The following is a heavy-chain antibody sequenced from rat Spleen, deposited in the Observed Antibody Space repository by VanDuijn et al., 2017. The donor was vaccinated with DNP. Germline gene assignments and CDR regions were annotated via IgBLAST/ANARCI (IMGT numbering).Heavy chain of an antibody. V-gene: IGHV5S10*01. CDR3: PTHLGAPFAY. CDR2: IMFDGITT. Sequence: EVQLVESDGGLVQPGNSLKLSCAASGFTFSDFVMAWVRQSPKKGLEWFATIMFDGITTFYRDSVKGRFTISRDNAKSILYLQMDSLRSEDTATYSCPTHLGAPFAYWGQGTMVTVSS. D-gene: IGHD1-7*01. J-gene: IGHJ3*01. CDR1: GFTFSDFV.